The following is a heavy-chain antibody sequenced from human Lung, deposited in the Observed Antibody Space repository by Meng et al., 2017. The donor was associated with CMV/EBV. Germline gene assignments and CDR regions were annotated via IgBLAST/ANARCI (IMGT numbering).Heavy chain of an antibody. Sequence: QRPESGPGLVTPSETLSRTSTVSGGSISSSSYYWGWIRQPPGKGLEWIGEIPHRGSSAYNPSLKSRVSMSIDKSKNQFSLKLTSVTAADTAVYHCLRGSGGSVWGQGTLVTVSS. J-gene: IGHJ1*01. CDR2: IPHRGSS. CDR3: LRGSGGSV. D-gene: IGHD3-10*01. CDR1: GGSISSSSYY. V-gene: IGHV4-39*07.